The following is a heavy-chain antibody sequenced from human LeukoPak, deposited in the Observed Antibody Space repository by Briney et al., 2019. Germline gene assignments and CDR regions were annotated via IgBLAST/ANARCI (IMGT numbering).Heavy chain of an antibody. CDR2: INTDGSST. D-gene: IGHD3-3*01. CDR1: GFTFSSYW. V-gene: IGHV3-74*01. Sequence: GGSLRLSCAASGFTFSSYWMHWVRQAPGKGLVWVSRINTDGSSTSYADSVKGRFTISRDNSKNTLYLQMNSLRAEDTAVYYCAKERITISGEAFDIWGQGTMVTVSS. J-gene: IGHJ3*02. CDR3: AKERITISGEAFDI.